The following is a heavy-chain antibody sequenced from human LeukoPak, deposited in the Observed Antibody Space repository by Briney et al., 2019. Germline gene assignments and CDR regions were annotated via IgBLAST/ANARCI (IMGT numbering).Heavy chain of an antibody. CDR3: ETASSTNDY. CDR2: LSGSGSSA. J-gene: IGHJ4*02. CDR1: GFTFSTYA. Sequence: PGGSLRLSCAASGFTFSTYAMSWVRQAPGKGLEWVSGLSGSGSSAYYADSVKGRFTISRDNSKNTLYLQMNSLRAEDTAVYYCETASSTNDYWGQGTLVTVSS. V-gene: IGHV3-23*01. D-gene: IGHD6-13*01.